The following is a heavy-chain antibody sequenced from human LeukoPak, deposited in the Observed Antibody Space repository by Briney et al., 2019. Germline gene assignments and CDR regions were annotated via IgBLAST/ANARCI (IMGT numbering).Heavy chain of an antibody. J-gene: IGHJ4*02. CDR3: VREKVATSGTCGFDY. CDR1: GDPISSHY. V-gene: IGHV4-59*11. D-gene: IGHD6-13*01. CDR2: ILYNGNT. Sequence: SETLSLMCTVSGDPISSHYWSWIRQSPGKRLEWIGYILYNGNTDYNPSLKSRVTISLDTSKNEISPKLNSVIPADTAVYYCVREKVATSGTCGFDYWGQGILVTVSS.